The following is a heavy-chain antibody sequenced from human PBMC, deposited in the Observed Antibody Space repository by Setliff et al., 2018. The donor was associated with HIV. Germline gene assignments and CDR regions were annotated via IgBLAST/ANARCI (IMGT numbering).Heavy chain of an antibody. V-gene: IGHV1-8*02. Sequence: ASVKVSCKASGYTFTSYDINWVRQATGQGLEWMGWMNPNSGNTGYAQKFQGRVTMTRNTSISTAYMELSGLRSEDTAVYYCAKDMNRGGYSDSSPHDFWGQGTLVTVSS. CDR2: MNPNSGNT. CDR1: GYTFTSYD. D-gene: IGHD3-22*01. J-gene: IGHJ4*02. CDR3: AKDMNRGGYSDSSPHDF.